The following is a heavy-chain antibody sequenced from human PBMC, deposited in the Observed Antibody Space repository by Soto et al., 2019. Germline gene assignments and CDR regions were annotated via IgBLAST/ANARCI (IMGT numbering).Heavy chain of an antibody. J-gene: IGHJ6*02. D-gene: IGHD2-2*01. CDR3: AKDKEYQVLLRMGYL. Sequence: VRLSCAASGFTFSNYGMHWVRQAPGKGLEWVAVTSYNGSNKYYADSVKGRFTISRDNSKNTVFLQMSSLRVEDTAVYYCAKDKEYQVLLRMGYLWGQGTTVTVSS. V-gene: IGHV3-30*18. CDR2: TSYNGSNK. CDR1: GFTFSNYG.